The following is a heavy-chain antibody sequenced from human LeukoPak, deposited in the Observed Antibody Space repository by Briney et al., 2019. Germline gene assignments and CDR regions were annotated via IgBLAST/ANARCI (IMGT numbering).Heavy chain of an antibody. Sequence: SEALSLTCTVSGGSINSFFWNWIRQPPGKGLEWIAFTHESGTTNYNPSLKSRVTMSLDTSKNQFSLRLSSVTTADTAFYYCARSRGGYGDYGSWFDPWGQGTLVNVSP. V-gene: IGHV4-59*01. D-gene: IGHD4-17*01. CDR2: THESGTT. CDR1: GGSINSFF. CDR3: ARSRGGYGDYGSWFDP. J-gene: IGHJ5*02.